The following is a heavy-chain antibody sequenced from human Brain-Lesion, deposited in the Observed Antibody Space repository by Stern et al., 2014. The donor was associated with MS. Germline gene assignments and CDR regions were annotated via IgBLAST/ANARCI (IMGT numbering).Heavy chain of an antibody. Sequence: VQLVESGAEVKKPGESLKISCEASGYLFDDYWIGWVRQMSGRGLELVAIIFPRDSNTRYSPSVPGPVTISADKSISHAYLQWSSLKAADPAMYYCARSPATPSGYDRFDYWGQGALVTVSS. D-gene: IGHD5-12*01. CDR3: ARSPATPSGYDRFDY. CDR1: GYLFDDYW. V-gene: IGHV5-51*03. CDR2: IFPRDSNT. J-gene: IGHJ4*02.